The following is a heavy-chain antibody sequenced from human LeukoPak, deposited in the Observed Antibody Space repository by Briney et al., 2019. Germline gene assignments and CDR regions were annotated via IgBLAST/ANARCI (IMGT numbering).Heavy chain of an antibody. J-gene: IGHJ5*02. D-gene: IGHD6-19*01. CDR1: GFTFSSYS. Sequence: PGGSLRLSCAASGFTFSSYSMNWVRQAPGKGLEWVSYISSSSSIISYADSVKGRFTISRDNAKNSLYLQMNSLRDEDTAVYYCARTVIAVAANWFDPWGQGTLLTVSS. CDR3: ARTVIAVAANWFDP. CDR2: ISSSSSII. V-gene: IGHV3-48*02.